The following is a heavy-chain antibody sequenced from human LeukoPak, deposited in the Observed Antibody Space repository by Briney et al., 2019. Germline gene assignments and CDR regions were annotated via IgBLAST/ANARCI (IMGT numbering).Heavy chain of an antibody. CDR2: ISAYNGNT. Sequence: ASVKVSCKASGYTFTSYGISWVRQAPGQGLEWMGWISAYNGNTNYAQKLQGRVTMTTDTSTSTAYMELRSLRSDDTAVYYCARFAWELPEGHYYYGMDVWGQGTTVTVSS. CDR3: ARFAWELPEGHYYYGMDV. J-gene: IGHJ6*02. V-gene: IGHV1-18*01. D-gene: IGHD1-26*01. CDR1: GYTFTSYG.